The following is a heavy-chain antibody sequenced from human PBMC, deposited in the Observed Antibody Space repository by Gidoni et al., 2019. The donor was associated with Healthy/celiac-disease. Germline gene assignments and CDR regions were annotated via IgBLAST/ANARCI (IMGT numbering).Heavy chain of an antibody. D-gene: IGHD6-19*01. Sequence: EVQLVESGGGLVQPGRSLRLSCAASGFTFDAYAMHWVRQAPGKGLEWVSGISWNSGSIGYADSVKGRFTISRDNAKNSLYLQMNSLRAEDTALYYCAKDIHGYSSGGGYFDYWGQGTLVTVSS. V-gene: IGHV3-9*01. CDR3: AKDIHGYSSGGGYFDY. CDR1: GFTFDAYA. J-gene: IGHJ4*02. CDR2: ISWNSGSI.